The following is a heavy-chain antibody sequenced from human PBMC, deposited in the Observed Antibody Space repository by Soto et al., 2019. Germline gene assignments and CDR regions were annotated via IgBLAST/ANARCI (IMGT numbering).Heavy chain of an antibody. D-gene: IGHD3-10*01. V-gene: IGHV3-7*01. CDR3: ARTHGSGSVRLYYYYYYMDV. CDR2: IKQDGSEK. Sequence: GGSLRLSCAASGFTFSSYWMSWVRQAPGKGLEWVANIKQDGSEKYYVDSVKGRFTISRDNAKNSLYLQMNSLRAEDTAVYYCARTHGSGSVRLYYYYYYMDVWGKGTTVTVSS. CDR1: GFTFSSYW. J-gene: IGHJ6*03.